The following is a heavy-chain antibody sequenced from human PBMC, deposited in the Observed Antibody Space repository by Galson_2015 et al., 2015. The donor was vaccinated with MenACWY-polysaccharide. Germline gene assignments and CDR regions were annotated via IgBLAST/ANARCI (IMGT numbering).Heavy chain of an antibody. J-gene: IGHJ3*02. CDR3: AKDTGPGEYAYSWVTFDI. Sequence: SLRLSCAASGFTFSSYAMSWVRPAPGKGLEWVSGVSASGGSTVYTDSAKGRFTMSRDNSLRSLYLQMNSLRAEDTAVYYCAKDTGPGEYAYSWVTFDIWGRGTMVTVAS. D-gene: IGHD1-26*01. V-gene: IGHV3-23*01. CDR1: GFTFSSYA. CDR2: VSASGGST.